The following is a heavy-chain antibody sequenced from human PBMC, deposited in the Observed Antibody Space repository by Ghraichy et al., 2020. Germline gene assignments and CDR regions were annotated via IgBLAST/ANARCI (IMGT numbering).Heavy chain of an antibody. J-gene: IGHJ6*02. CDR3: ARARYIAAGLYYYYYGMDV. V-gene: IGHV4-34*01. Sequence: SETLSLTCAVYGGSFSGYYWSWIRQPPGKGLEWIGEINHSGSTNYNPSLKSRVTISVDTSKNQFSLKLSSVTAADTAVYYCARARYIAAGLYYYYYGMDVWGQGTTVTVSS. CDR2: INHSGST. D-gene: IGHD6-25*01. CDR1: GGSFSGYY.